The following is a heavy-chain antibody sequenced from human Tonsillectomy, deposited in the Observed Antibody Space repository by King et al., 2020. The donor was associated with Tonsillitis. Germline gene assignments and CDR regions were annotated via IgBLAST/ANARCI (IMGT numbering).Heavy chain of an antibody. CDR1: GFTFSSYA. CDR2: LSASGDRT. Sequence: VQLVESGGGLIQPGGSLRLSCAASGFTFSSYAMTWVRQAPGKGLEWVSTLSASGDRTDYADSVKGRFTISRDISKSTLFLQMNSLRAEDTAVYYCAKSDRIYYDSSGVFDAFDIWGKGTMVTVSS. V-gene: IGHV3-23*04. CDR3: AKSDRIYYDSSGVFDAFDI. D-gene: IGHD3-22*01. J-gene: IGHJ3*02.